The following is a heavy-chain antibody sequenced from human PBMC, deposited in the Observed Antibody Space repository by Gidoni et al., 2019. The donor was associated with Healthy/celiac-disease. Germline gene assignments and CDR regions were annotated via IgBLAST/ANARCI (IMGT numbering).Heavy chain of an antibody. Sequence: EVQLVESGGGLVQPGRSLRLSCAASGFTFDDYAMHWVRQAPGKGLEWVSGISWNSGSIGYADSVKGRFTISRDNAKNSLYLQMNSLRAEDTALYYCAKAAFGVVTFFDYWGQGTLVTVSS. J-gene: IGHJ4*02. V-gene: IGHV3-9*01. CDR3: AKAAFGVVTFFDY. D-gene: IGHD3-3*01. CDR2: ISWNSGSI. CDR1: GFTFDDYA.